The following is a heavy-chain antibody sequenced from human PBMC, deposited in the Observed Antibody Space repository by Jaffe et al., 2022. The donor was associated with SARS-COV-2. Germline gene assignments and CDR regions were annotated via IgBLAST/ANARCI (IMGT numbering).Heavy chain of an antibody. J-gene: IGHJ4*02. CDR3: ARELDFGTLESRYDY. CDR1: GGSIGRNY. Sequence: QVLLQESGPGVVKPSETLSLTCTVSGGSIGRNYWGWVRQPPGRGLEWIGHIYDSGTTNYSPSLKSRVTISLDTSKNQFSLKLTSVTAADTAMYYCARELDFGTLESRYDYWGQGILVTVSS. D-gene: IGHD1-1*01. V-gene: IGHV4-59*01. CDR2: IYDSGTT.